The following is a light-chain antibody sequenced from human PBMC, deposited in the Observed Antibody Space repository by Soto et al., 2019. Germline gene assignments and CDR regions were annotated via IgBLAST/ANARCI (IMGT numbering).Light chain of an antibody. CDR1: DIGSIS. J-gene: IGLJ1*01. CDR3: QVWDSGSDHYV. Sequence: SYELTQPPSVSVAPGQTARATCEGDDIGSISVNWYQLKPGQAPLLVVYDESARPSGIPERFSGSNSGNTATLTISRVEAGDEADYYCQVWDSGSDHYVFGTGTKVTVL. V-gene: IGLV3-21*02. CDR2: DES.